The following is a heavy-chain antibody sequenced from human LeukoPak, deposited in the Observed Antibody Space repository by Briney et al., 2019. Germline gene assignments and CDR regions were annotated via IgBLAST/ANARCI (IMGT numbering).Heavy chain of an antibody. D-gene: IGHD3-22*01. CDR1: GGSLSSYY. V-gene: IGHV4-59*01. J-gene: IGHJ4*02. CDR2: IYYSGST. CDR3: ARDSSGYRRGSFDY. Sequence: SETLSLTRTVSGGSLSSYYWSWIRQPPGKGLEWIGYIYYSGSTNYNPSLKSRVAISVDTYNNQFSLKLRSVTAADTAVYYCARDSSGYRRGSFDYWGQGTLVTVSS.